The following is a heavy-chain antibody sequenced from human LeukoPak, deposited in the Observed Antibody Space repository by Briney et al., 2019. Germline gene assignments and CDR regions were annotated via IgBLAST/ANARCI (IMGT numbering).Heavy chain of an antibody. J-gene: IGHJ5*02. D-gene: IGHD3-10*01. V-gene: IGHV1-69*01. CDR1: GGTFSSYA. CDR2: IIPIFGTA. Sequence: VASVKVSCKASGGTFSSYAISWVRQAPGQGLEWMGGIIPIFGTANYAQKFQGRVTITADESTSTAYMELSSLRSEDTAVYYCARSTDYGSATLFDPWGQGTLVTVSS. CDR3: ARSTDYGSATLFDP.